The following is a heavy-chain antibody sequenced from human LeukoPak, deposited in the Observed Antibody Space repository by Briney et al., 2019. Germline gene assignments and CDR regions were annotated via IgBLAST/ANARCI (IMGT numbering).Heavy chain of an antibody. CDR1: GYTFTSSG. D-gene: IGHD3-9*01. J-gene: IGHJ4*02. CDR3: SRRQHDILTGLPYFDY. Sequence: ASVKVSCKASGYTFTSSGISWVRQAPGQGLEWMGWISAYNGNTNYAQKLQGRVTMTTDTSTSTAYMELRSLRSDDTAVYYCSRRQHDILTGLPYFDYWGQGTLVTVSS. V-gene: IGHV1-18*01. CDR2: ISAYNGNT.